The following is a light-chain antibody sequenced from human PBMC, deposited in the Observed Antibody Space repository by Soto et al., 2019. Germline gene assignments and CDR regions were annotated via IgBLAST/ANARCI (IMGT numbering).Light chain of an antibody. CDR3: VEWDDSLNGLV. CDR2: SNN. Sequence: QSVLTQPPSASGTPGQRVTISCSGSNSNIGSNIVNWYQQLPGTAPKLLIHSNNQRPSGVPDRFSGSKSDTSASLAISGLQTEDEADYYCVEWDDSLNGLVFGGGTKLTVL. V-gene: IGLV1-44*01. J-gene: IGLJ2*01. CDR1: NSNIGSNI.